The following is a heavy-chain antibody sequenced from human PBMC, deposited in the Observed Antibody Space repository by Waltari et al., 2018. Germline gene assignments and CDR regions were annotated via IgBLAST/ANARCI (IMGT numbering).Heavy chain of an antibody. CDR3: ASNGGLGYYYYGMDV. D-gene: IGHD7-27*01. J-gene: IGHJ6*02. CDR1: GFTFSSSG. CDR2: IWYDGSNK. Sequence: QVQLVGSGGGVVQPGRSLRPSCAASGFTFSSSGIHCAPPAPGKGLEWVAVIWYDGSNKYYADSVKGRFTISRDNSKNTLYLQMNSLRAEDTAVYYCASNGGLGYYYYGMDVWGQGTTVTVSS. V-gene: IGHV3-33*01.